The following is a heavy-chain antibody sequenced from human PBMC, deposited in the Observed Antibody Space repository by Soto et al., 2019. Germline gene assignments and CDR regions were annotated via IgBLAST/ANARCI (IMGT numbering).Heavy chain of an antibody. CDR3: AKGRAIFATVNWFDP. D-gene: IGHD3-3*01. Sequence: QVQLVESGGGVVQPGRSLRLSCAASGFTFRSYGMHWVRQAPGKGLEWVAVISYDGSNKYYADSVKGRFTISRDNSKNTLYLQMNSLRAEDTAVYYCAKGRAIFATVNWFDPWGQGTLVTVSS. CDR1: GFTFRSYG. CDR2: ISYDGSNK. V-gene: IGHV3-30*18. J-gene: IGHJ5*02.